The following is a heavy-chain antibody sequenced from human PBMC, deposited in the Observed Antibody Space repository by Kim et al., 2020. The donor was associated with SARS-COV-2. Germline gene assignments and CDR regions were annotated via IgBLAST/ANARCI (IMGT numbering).Heavy chain of an antibody. CDR2: IYYSGST. CDR1: GGSISSSSYY. Sequence: SETLSLTCTVSGGSISSSSYYWGWIRQPPGKGLEWIGSIYYSGSTYYNPSLKSRVTISVDTSKNQFSLKLSSVTAADTAVYYCARGGRIGGSSWYVGWFDPWGQGTLVTVSS. CDR3: ARGGRIGGSSWYVGWFDP. V-gene: IGHV4-39*07. D-gene: IGHD6-13*01. J-gene: IGHJ5*02.